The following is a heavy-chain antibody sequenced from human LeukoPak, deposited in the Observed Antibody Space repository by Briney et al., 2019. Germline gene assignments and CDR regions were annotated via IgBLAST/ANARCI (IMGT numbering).Heavy chain of an antibody. V-gene: IGHV4-39*07. CDR2: IYYSGST. Sequence: PSETLSLTCTVSGGSISSSSYYWGWIRQPPGKGLEWIGSIYYSGSTYYNPSLKSRVTISVDTSKNQFSLKLSSVTAADTAVYYCAREGEGYCSGGSCYGFDYWGQGTLVTVSS. J-gene: IGHJ4*02. CDR1: GGSISSSSYY. CDR3: AREGEGYCSGGSCYGFDY. D-gene: IGHD2-15*01.